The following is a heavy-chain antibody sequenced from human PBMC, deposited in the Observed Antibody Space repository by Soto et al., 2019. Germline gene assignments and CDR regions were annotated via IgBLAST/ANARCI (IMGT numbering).Heavy chain of an antibody. J-gene: IGHJ6*02. CDR3: ARERGEFGYCSSTSCYAGQKTYYYYGMDV. CDR2: IYYSGST. CDR1: GGSISSSSFH. D-gene: IGHD2-2*01. Sequence: SETLSLTCTVSGGSISSSSFHWGWIRQPPGKGLEWIGYIYYSGSTNYNPSLKSRVTISVDTSKNQFSLKLSSVTAADTAVYYCARERGEFGYCSSTSCYAGQKTYYYYGMDVWGQGTTVTVSS. V-gene: IGHV4-61*01.